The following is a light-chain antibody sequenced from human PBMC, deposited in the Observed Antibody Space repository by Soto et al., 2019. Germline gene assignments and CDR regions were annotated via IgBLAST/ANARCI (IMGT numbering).Light chain of an antibody. V-gene: IGLV2-14*01. J-gene: IGLJ1*01. CDR2: EVS. CDR3: SSFSSTTTYV. CDR1: SSDVGTYNY. Sequence: QSVLAQPASVSGSPGQSITISCTGTSSDVGTYNYVSWYQHHPGEAPKLIIYEVSYRPSGVSNRFSGSKSGSTASLTISGLQAEDESDYYCSSFSSTTTYVFGTGTKVNVL.